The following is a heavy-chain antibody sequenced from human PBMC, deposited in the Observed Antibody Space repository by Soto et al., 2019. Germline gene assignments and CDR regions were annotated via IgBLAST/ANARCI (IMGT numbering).Heavy chain of an antibody. CDR2: IHYTGSS. Sequence: PSETLSLTCTVSGASTSSHYWSWIRQPPGKELEWIGHIHYTGSSNYNPSLKSRVTISVDRSKNQFSLKLSSVTAADTAVYYCAGGPGVARNYWGQGTLVTVSS. V-gene: IGHV4-59*11. CDR1: GASTSSHY. CDR3: AGGPGVARNY. J-gene: IGHJ4*02. D-gene: IGHD5-12*01.